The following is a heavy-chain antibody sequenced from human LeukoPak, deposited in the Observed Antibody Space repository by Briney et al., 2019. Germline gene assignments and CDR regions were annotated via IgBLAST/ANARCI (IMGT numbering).Heavy chain of an antibody. Sequence: GASVKVSCKASGYTFTSYGISWVRQAPGQGLEWVGWISAYNGNTNYAQKLQGRVTMTTDTSTSTAYMELRSLRSDDTAVYYCARGVSGGYYNDYFDYWGQGTLVTVSS. D-gene: IGHD3-10*01. V-gene: IGHV1-18*01. J-gene: IGHJ4*02. CDR1: GYTFTSYG. CDR3: ARGVSGGYYNDYFDY. CDR2: ISAYNGNT.